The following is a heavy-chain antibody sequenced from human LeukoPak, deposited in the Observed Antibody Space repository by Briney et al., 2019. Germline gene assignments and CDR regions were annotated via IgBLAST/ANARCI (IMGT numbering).Heavy chain of an antibody. V-gene: IGHV4-34*01. J-gene: IGHJ5*02. Sequence: SETLSLTCAVYGGSFSGYYWSWIRQPPGKGLEWIGEINHSGSTNYNPSLKSRVTISVDTSKNQFSLKLGSVTAADTAVYYCARAGGYCSSTSCQQGFWFDPWGQGTLVTVSS. CDR2: INHSGST. D-gene: IGHD2-2*01. CDR3: ARAGGYCSSTSCQQGFWFDP. CDR1: GGSFSGYY.